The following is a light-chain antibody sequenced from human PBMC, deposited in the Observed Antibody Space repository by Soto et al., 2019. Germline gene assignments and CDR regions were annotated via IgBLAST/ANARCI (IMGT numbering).Light chain of an antibody. Sequence: QSVLTQSPSVSGAPGQRVTSSCTGSSSNIGAGYDVHWYQQLPGTAPKLLIFGNSNRPSGVPDRFSGSKSGTSASLAITGLQAEDEADYYCQSYDSSLSDVVFGGGTKVTVL. CDR1: SSNIGAGYD. V-gene: IGLV1-40*01. J-gene: IGLJ2*01. CDR3: QSYDSSLSDVV. CDR2: GNS.